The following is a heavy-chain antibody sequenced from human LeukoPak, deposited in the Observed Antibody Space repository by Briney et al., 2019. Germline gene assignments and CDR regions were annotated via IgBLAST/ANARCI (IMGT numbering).Heavy chain of an antibody. CDR1: GGSISSYY. V-gene: IGHV4-59*08. CDR3: ARHYIQPPHYFDY. CDR2: IYYTGST. Sequence: SETLPLTCTVSGGSISSYYWSWFRQPPEKGLEWIGFIYYTGSTHYNTFLKSRVTVSIDTSKNQFSLKLSAVTAADTAVYYCARHYIQPPHYFDYWGQGTLVTVSS. D-gene: IGHD2-2*01. J-gene: IGHJ4*02.